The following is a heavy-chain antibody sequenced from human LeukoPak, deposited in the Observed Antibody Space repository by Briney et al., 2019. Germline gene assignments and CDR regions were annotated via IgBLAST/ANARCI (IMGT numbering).Heavy chain of an antibody. CDR2: ISNGGSI. Sequence: PGGSLRLPCAASGFSISSYALHWVRQAPGKGLQYVSGISNGGSIDYANSVKGRFTISRDNSKNTLYLQMGSLRPEDMAVYYCARDFSYGSGFDYWGQGILVTVSS. CDR1: GFSISSYA. D-gene: IGHD5-18*01. V-gene: IGHV3-64*01. CDR3: ARDFSYGSGFDY. J-gene: IGHJ4*02.